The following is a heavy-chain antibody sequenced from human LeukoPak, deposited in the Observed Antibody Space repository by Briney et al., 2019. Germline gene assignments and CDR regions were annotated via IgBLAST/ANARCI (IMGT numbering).Heavy chain of an antibody. CDR1: GFAFSNYT. V-gene: IGHV3-30-3*01. CDR3: ARSYYYVSGSYYKPFDY. J-gene: IGHJ4*02. Sequence: GGSLRLSCAASGFAFSNYTMHWVRQAPGKGLEWVAVISYDGSNKYYADSVKGRFTISRDNSKNTLYLQMNSLRDEDTAVYYCARSYYYVSGSYYKPFDYWGQGTLVTVSS. CDR2: ISYDGSNK. D-gene: IGHD3-10*01.